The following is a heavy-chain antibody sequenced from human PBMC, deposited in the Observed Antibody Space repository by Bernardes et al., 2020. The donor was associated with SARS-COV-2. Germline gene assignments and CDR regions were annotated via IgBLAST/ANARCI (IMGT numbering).Heavy chain of an antibody. CDR2: IHYVGGTT. CDR3: AKELNWNHFDY. Sequence: GGSLRLSCVASGFSFCSYGMQWVRQAPGKGLEWVAFIHYVGGTTSYADSVKGRFTISRDNSKSTLYLQMNSLRTDDTAVYYCAKELNWNHFDYWGQGSLVTVSS. CDR1: GFSFCSYG. J-gene: IGHJ4*02. D-gene: IGHD1-20*01. V-gene: IGHV3-30*02.